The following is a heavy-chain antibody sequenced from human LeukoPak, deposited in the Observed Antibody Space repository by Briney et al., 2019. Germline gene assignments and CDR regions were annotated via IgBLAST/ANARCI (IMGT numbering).Heavy chain of an antibody. Sequence: GESLKISCKGSGYSFTSYWIGCVRQMPGKGLEWMGIIYPGDSDTRYSPSFQGQVTVSADKSISTAYLQWSSLKASDTAMYYCARVSDTGYSSSWDHFDYWGQGTLVTVSS. CDR1: GYSFTSYW. CDR2: IYPGDSDT. V-gene: IGHV5-51*01. J-gene: IGHJ4*02. CDR3: ARVSDTGYSSSWDHFDY. D-gene: IGHD6-13*01.